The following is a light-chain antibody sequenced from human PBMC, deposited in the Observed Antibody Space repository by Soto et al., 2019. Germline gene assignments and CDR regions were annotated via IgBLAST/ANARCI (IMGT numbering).Light chain of an antibody. Sequence: EIVMTQSPATLSVSPWERPTFSCRVSQSVSSTFAWYQQKPGQAPRLLIYGASIRATGIPPRFSGSGSGTEFTLTINSLQSEDFAVYYCQQYNNWPRTFGQGTKVDIK. CDR2: GAS. CDR1: QSVSST. V-gene: IGKV3-15*01. J-gene: IGKJ1*01. CDR3: QQYNNWPRT.